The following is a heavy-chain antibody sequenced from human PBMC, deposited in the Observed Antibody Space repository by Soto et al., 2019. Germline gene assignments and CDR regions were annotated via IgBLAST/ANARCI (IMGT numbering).Heavy chain of an antibody. D-gene: IGHD6-6*01. CDR3: ARDPEYSSSSGAYYYYGMDV. CDR1: GGTFSSYA. V-gene: IGHV1-69*13. Sequence: ASVKVSCKASGGTFSSYAISWVRQAPGQGLEWMGGIIPIFGTANYAQKFQGRVTITADESMSTAYMELSSLRSEDTAVYYCARDPEYSSSSGAYYYYGMDVWGQGTTVTVSS. J-gene: IGHJ6*02. CDR2: IIPIFGTA.